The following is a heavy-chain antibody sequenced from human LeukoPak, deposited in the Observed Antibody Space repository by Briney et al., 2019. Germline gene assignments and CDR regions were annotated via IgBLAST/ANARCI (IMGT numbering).Heavy chain of an antibody. CDR3: ARIAAAGDNWFDP. CDR1: GGSISSTNYY. CDR2: IYYSGST. V-gene: IGHV4-61*05. Sequence: SETLSLTCTVSGGSISSTNYYWGWIRQPPGKGLEWIGYIYYSGSTNYNPSLKSRVTISVDTSKNQFSLKLSSVTAADTAVYYCARIAAAGDNWFDPWGQGTLVTVSS. D-gene: IGHD6-13*01. J-gene: IGHJ5*02.